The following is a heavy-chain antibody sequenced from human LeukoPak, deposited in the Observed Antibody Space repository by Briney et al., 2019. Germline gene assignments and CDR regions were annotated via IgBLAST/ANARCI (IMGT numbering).Heavy chain of an antibody. Sequence: GGSLRLSWAASGFTFSDYYMGWIRQAPGKGLGWVSYISSSGSTIYYADSVKGRFTISRDNAKNSLYLQMNSLRAEDTAVYYCARGWRRYYYMDVWGKGTTVTVSS. CDR2: ISSSGSTI. J-gene: IGHJ6*03. CDR3: ARGWRRYYYMDV. V-gene: IGHV3-11*01. D-gene: IGHD2-15*01. CDR1: GFTFSDYY.